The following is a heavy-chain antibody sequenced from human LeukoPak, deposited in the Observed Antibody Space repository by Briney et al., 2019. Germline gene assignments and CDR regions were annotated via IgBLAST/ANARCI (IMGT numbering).Heavy chain of an antibody. CDR2: IYPGDSDT. CDR1: GYIFTSYW. CDR3: ARQPYYYYYYGMDV. J-gene: IGHJ6*02. Sequence: GASLKISCKGSGYIFTSYWIGWVRPLPGKGLEWMGIIYPGDSDTRYSPSFQGQVTISADKSISTAYLQWSSLKASDTAMYYCARQPYYYYYYGMDVWGQGTTVTVSS. V-gene: IGHV5-51*01.